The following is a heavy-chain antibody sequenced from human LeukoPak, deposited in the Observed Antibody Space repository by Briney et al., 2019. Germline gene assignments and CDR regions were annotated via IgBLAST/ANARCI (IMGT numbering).Heavy chain of an antibody. J-gene: IGHJ5*02. Sequence: SETLSLTCTVSGGSITGHCWTWIHQSPGKGLEWLGFVYDNGNTNYNSSLQSRVTMSVDTSTNQLSLKMTSVTAADTAIYYCARVFRGVVTSNWFDPWGQGTLVTVSS. V-gene: IGHV4-59*11. CDR2: VYDNGNT. D-gene: IGHD2-21*02. CDR3: ARVFRGVVTSNWFDP. CDR1: GGSITGHC.